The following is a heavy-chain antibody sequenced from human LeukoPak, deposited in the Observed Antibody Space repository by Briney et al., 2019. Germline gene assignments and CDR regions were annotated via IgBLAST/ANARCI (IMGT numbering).Heavy chain of an antibody. CDR3: ARALRGVGASYYYGMDV. Sequence: GGSLSLSCAASGSTFSTYSMNWVRQAPGKGLEWVSYISSGSTFIYYSDSVNGRFTISRDNGKISLYLQMGSLRDEDTAVYYCARALRGVGASYYYGMDVWGQGTTVTVSS. CDR1: GSTFSTYS. CDR2: ISSGSTFI. V-gene: IGHV3-48*02. D-gene: IGHD1-26*01. J-gene: IGHJ6*02.